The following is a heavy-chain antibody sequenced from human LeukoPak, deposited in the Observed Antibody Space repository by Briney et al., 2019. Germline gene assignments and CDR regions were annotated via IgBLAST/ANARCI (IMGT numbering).Heavy chain of an antibody. CDR3: AGGYSYDYFDY. Sequence: SETLSLTCTVSGGSISSYYWSWIRQPPGKGLEWIGYIYYSGSTNYNPSLKSRVTISVDTSKNQFSLKLSSVTAADTAVYYCAGGYSYDYFDYWGQGTLVTVSS. V-gene: IGHV4-59*01. J-gene: IGHJ4*02. CDR1: GGSISSYY. CDR2: IYYSGST. D-gene: IGHD5-18*01.